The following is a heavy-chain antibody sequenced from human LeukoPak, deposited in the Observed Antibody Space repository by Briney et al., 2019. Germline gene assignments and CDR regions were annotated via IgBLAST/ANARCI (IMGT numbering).Heavy chain of an antibody. CDR3: ARDQGMVRGVGYYYYGMDV. Sequence: SETLSLTCAVYGGSFSGYYWSWIRQPPGKGLEWIGEINHSGSTNYNPSLKSRVTISVDTSKNQFSLKLSSVTAADTAVYYCARDQGMVRGVGYYYYGMDVWGQGTTVTVSS. CDR1: GGSFSGYY. D-gene: IGHD3-10*01. CDR2: INHSGST. V-gene: IGHV4-34*01. J-gene: IGHJ6*02.